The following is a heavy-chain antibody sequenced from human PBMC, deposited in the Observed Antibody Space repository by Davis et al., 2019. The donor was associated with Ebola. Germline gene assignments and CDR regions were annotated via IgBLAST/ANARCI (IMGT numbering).Heavy chain of an antibody. CDR3: ARTPAAGFNIDF. Sequence: PGGSLRLSCAASGFTFSNYGMHWVRQAPGEGLEWVAFIRYDGNKEYHADSVKGRFTISRDNSKNTVYLQMNNLRPEDTAIYSCARTPAAGFNIDFWGQGTLVAVSS. V-gene: IGHV3-30*02. D-gene: IGHD6-13*01. CDR2: IRYDGNKE. CDR1: GFTFSNYG. J-gene: IGHJ4*02.